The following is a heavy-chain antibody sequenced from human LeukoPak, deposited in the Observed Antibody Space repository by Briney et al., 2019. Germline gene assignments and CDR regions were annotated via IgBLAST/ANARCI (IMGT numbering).Heavy chain of an antibody. CDR1: GGSIXSSTYY. CDR3: XRXXXXXXGIXXVRGVRAPSYNWXDP. V-gene: IGHV4-39*07. J-gene: IGHJ5*02. CDR2: IYYSGST. D-gene: IGHD3-10*01. Sequence: GGSIXSSTYYWGWIRRPPGKGLEWIGSIYYSGSTYYNPSLKSRVTISVNTSKNQFSLKLSSVAAAAPDVYYXXRXXXXXXGIXXVRGVRAPSYNWXDPWGHGTLVTVSS.